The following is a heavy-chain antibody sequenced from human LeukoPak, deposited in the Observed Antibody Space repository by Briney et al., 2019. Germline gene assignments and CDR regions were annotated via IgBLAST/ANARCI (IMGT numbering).Heavy chain of an antibody. D-gene: IGHD3-10*01. CDR3: ARDKPGGSGSLDY. J-gene: IGHJ4*02. Sequence: GGSLRLSCAASEFTFSTYSMNWVRQTPGKGLEWVSIISSSSDDIHYADSVKGRFTISRDNAKNSLYLQMNSLRAEDTAVYYCARDKPGGSGSLDYWGQGTLVTVSS. V-gene: IGHV3-21*04. CDR2: ISSSSDDI. CDR1: EFTFSTYS.